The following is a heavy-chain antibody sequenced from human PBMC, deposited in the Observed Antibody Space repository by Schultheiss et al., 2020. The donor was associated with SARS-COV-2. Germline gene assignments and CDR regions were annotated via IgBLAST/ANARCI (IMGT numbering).Heavy chain of an antibody. Sequence: SQTLSLTCAVYGGSFSGYHWSWIRQPPGKGLEWIGEINHSGGTNYNPSLKSRVTISVDTSKNQFSLKLNSVTPEDTAVYYCARGRWGFDYWGQGTLVTV. CDR1: GGSFSGYH. J-gene: IGHJ4*02. CDR2: INHSGGT. CDR3: ARGRWGFDY. D-gene: IGHD1-26*01. V-gene: IGHV4-34*01.